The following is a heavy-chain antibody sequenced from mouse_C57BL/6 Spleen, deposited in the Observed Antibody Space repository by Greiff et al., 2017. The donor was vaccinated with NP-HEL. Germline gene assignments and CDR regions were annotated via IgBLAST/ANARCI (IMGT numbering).Heavy chain of an antibody. D-gene: IGHD1-1*01. Sequence: VQLQQPGAELVMPGASVKLSCKASGYTFTSYWMHWVKQRPGQGLEWIGEIDPSDSYTNYNQKFKGKSTLTVDKSSSTAYLQLSSLTSEYSAFYYGARGLRTLTWYLEVGGTGTTAPVPS. CDR3: ARGLRTLTWYLEV. CDR2: IDPSDSYT. J-gene: IGHJ1*03. CDR1: GYTFTSYW. V-gene: IGHV1-69*01.